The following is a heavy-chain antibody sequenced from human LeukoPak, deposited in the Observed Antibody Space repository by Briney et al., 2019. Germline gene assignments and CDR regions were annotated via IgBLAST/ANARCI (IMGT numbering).Heavy chain of an antibody. J-gene: IGHJ4*02. CDR2: IKQDGSQK. CDR1: GFTFSSNW. V-gene: IGHV3-7*01. Sequence: GGSLRLSCAGSGFTFSSNWMSWVRQAPGKGLEWVANIKQDGSQKYYVDSVKGRFTISRDNAKKSLYLQMNSLRAEDTAVYYCARETPDSSGWDWGQGTLATVSS. D-gene: IGHD6-19*01. CDR3: ARETPDSSGWD.